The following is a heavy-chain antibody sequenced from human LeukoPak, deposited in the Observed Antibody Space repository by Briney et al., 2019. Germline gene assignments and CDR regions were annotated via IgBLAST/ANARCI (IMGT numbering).Heavy chain of an antibody. D-gene: IGHD2-21*02. CDR1: GFTVSSNY. CDR2: IYSGGRT. CDR3: AGTTCGGDCYSEY. Sequence: QAGGSLRLSCAASGFTVSSNYMSWARQAPGKGLEWVSVIYSGGRTYYADSVKGRFTISRDNSKNTLYLQMNSLRAEDTAVYYCAGTTCGGDCYSEYWGQGTQVTVSS. V-gene: IGHV3-53*01. J-gene: IGHJ4*02.